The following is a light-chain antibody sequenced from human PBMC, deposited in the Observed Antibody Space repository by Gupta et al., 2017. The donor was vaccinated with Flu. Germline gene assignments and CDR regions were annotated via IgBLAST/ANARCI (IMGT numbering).Light chain of an antibody. CDR1: QSINSW. V-gene: IGKV1-5*03. J-gene: IGKJ1*01. CDR3: KQYKSYPWT. Sequence: DIQMTPSPSTLSASIGDTVTITCRASQSINSWLAWHQQKPGKAPKFLIYKASSLESGVPSRFSGSGSGTEFILTITSLQPEDFATYYCKQYKSYPWTFGQGTKVEIK. CDR2: KAS.